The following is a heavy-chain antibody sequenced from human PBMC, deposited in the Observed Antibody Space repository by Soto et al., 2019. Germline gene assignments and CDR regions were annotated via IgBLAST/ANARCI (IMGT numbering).Heavy chain of an antibody. Sequence: QVQLVESGGGVVQPGRSLRLSCAASGLTFSSYAMHWVRQAPGKGLEWVAVISYDGSNKYYADSVKGRFTISRDNSKNTLYLQMNSLRAEDTAVYYCARGPYGDDDYWGQGTLVTVSS. CDR1: GLTFSSYA. J-gene: IGHJ4*02. CDR3: ARGPYGDDDY. CDR2: ISYDGSNK. D-gene: IGHD4-17*01. V-gene: IGHV3-30-3*01.